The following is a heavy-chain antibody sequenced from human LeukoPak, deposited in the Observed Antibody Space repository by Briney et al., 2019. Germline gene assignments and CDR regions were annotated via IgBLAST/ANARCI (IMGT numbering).Heavy chain of an antibody. J-gene: IGHJ6*03. CDR3: ARDLRLTYYYYMDV. D-gene: IGHD3-16*01. V-gene: IGHV3-21*04. CDR2: ISSSSSYI. Sequence: PGGSLRLSCAASGFTFSSYSMNWVRQAPGKGLEWVSSISSSSSYIYYADSVKGRFTISRDNAKNSLYLQMNSLRAEDTALYYCARDLRLTYYYYMDVWGKGTTVTVSS. CDR1: GFTFSSYS.